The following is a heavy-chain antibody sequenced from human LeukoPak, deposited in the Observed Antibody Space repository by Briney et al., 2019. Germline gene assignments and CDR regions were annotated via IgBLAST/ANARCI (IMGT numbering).Heavy chain of an antibody. J-gene: IGHJ6*02. D-gene: IGHD2-2*02. Sequence: GGSLRLSCAASGFTFSNYWMSWVRQAPGKGLEWVSYISSSGSTIYYADSVKGRFTISRDNAKNSLYLQMNSLRAEDTAVYYCAREYCSSTSCYTATLGYYYYGMDVWGQGTTVTVSS. CDR2: ISSSGSTI. CDR3: AREYCSSTSCYTATLGYYYYGMDV. CDR1: GFTFSNYW. V-gene: IGHV3-11*01.